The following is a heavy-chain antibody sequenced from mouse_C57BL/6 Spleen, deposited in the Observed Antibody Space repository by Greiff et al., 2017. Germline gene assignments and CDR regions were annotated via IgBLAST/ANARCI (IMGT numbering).Heavy chain of an antibody. J-gene: IGHJ3*01. Sequence: EVKLQESGGDLVKPGGSLKLSCAASGFTFSSYGLSWVRQTPDKRLEWVATISSGGSYTYYPDSVKGRFTISRDNAKNTLYLQMSSLKSEDTAMYDCARQVDSWFAYWGQGTLVTVSA. V-gene: IGHV5-6*01. CDR3: ARQVDSWFAY. CDR2: ISSGGSYT. D-gene: IGHD2-13*01. CDR1: GFTFSSYG.